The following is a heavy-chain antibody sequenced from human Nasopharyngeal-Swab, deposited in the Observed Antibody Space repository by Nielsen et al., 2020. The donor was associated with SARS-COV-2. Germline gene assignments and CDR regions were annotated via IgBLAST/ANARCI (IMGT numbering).Heavy chain of an antibody. CDR1: GYIFTRYA. V-gene: IGHV7-4-1*02. D-gene: IGHD3-9*01. CDR3: VRDTRDWSPAGY. Sequence: ASAKISCKASGYIFTRYAINWVRQAPGQGLEGMGWINTNTGNPTYAQDFTGRFVFSLDTSVSTAYLQISSLKDEDTAVYYCVRDTRDWSPAGYWGQGTLVTVSS. CDR2: INTNTGNP. J-gene: IGHJ4*02.